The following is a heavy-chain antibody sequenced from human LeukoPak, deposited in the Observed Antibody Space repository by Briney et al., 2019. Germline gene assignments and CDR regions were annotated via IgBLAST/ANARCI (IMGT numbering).Heavy chain of an antibody. J-gene: IGHJ4*02. V-gene: IGHV3-23*01. CDR2: ISGSGGNT. CDR3: AKGNCRGTSCYSDY. Sequence: GGSLSLSCAASGFTFSSYAMRRVRQAPGKGLEWVSGISGSGGNTYYADSVKGRFTIARDNSKNTLYLQMNSLRAEDTAVYYCAKGNCRGTSCYSDYWGQGTLVTVSS. D-gene: IGHD2-2*02. CDR1: GFTFSSYA.